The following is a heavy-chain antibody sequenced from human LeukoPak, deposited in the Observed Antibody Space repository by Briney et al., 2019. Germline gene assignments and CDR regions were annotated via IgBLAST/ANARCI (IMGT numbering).Heavy chain of an antibody. Sequence: GESLKISCKGSGYSFTSYWIGWVRQMPGKGLEWMGIIYPGDSDTRYSPSFQGQVTISADKSISTAYLQWSSLKASDTAMYYCATQGGSIAAAGTVGYWGQGTLVTVSS. CDR2: IYPGDSDT. CDR1: GYSFTSYW. V-gene: IGHV5-51*01. J-gene: IGHJ4*02. CDR3: ATQGGSIAAAGTVGY. D-gene: IGHD6-13*01.